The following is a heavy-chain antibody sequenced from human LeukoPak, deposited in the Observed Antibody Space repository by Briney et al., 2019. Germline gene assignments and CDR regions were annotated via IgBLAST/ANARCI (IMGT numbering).Heavy chain of an antibody. CDR2: IKSKTDGGTT. Sequence: GGSLRLSCAASGFTFSSAWMSWVRQAPGKGLEWVGRIKSKTDGGTTDYAAPVKGRFTISRDDSKNTLYLQMNSLKTEDTAVYYCTTLPLLWFGEYYFDYWGQGTLVTVSS. D-gene: IGHD3-10*01. CDR1: GFTFSSAW. J-gene: IGHJ4*02. V-gene: IGHV3-15*01. CDR3: TTLPLLWFGEYYFDY.